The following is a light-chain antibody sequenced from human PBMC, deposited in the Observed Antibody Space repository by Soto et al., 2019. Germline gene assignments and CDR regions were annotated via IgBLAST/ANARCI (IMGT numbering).Light chain of an antibody. J-gene: IGLJ3*02. V-gene: IGLV1-40*01. CDR2: VNN. CDR3: QSYDRSLSGWV. CDR1: SSNIGAGYD. Sequence: QSVLTQPPSVSGAPGQRVTISCTGSSSNIGAGYDVHWYQQLPGTAPKLLIYVNNNRPSVVPDRFSGSKSGTSASLAITGLQAEDEADYYCQSYDRSLSGWVFGGGTKLTVL.